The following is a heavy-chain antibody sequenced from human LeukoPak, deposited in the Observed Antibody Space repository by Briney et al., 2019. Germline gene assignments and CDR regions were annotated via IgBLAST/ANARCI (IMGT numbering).Heavy chain of an antibody. CDR2: ISYDGSNK. CDR3: AREPSDFAYYGMDV. CDR1: GFTFSSYA. D-gene: IGHD2-21*02. Sequence: GGSLRLSCAASGFTFSSYAMHWVRQAPGKGLEWVAVISYDGSNKYYADSVKGRFTISRDNSKNTLYLQMNSLRAEDTAVYYCAREPSDFAYYGMDVWGQGTTVTVSS. V-gene: IGHV3-30-3*01. J-gene: IGHJ6*02.